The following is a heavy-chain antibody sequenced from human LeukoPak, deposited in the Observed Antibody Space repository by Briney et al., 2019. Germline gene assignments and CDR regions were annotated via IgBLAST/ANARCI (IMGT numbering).Heavy chain of an antibody. CDR1: GFTFSSYS. J-gene: IGHJ4*02. D-gene: IGHD3-10*01. Sequence: PGGSLRLSCAASGFTFSSYSMNWVRQAPGKGLEWVSSISSSSSYIYYADSVKGRFTISRDNAKNSLYLQMNSLRAEDMALYYCVSGSYYYGSGSPNMGDYWGQGTLVTVSS. CDR3: VSGSYYYGSGSPNMGDY. V-gene: IGHV3-21*04. CDR2: ISSSSSYI.